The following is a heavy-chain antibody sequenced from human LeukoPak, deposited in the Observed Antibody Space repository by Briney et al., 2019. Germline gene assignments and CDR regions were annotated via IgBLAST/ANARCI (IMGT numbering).Heavy chain of an antibody. CDR3: AKDARITMIVVVITTLHDY. Sequence: GGSLRLSCAASGFTFSSYAMSWVRQAPGKVLEWVSAISGSGGSTYYADSVKGRFTISRDNSKNTLYLQMNSLRAEDTAVYYCAKDARITMIVVVITTLHDYWGQGTLVTVSS. CDR1: GFTFSSYA. D-gene: IGHD3-22*01. J-gene: IGHJ4*02. V-gene: IGHV3-23*01. CDR2: ISGSGGST.